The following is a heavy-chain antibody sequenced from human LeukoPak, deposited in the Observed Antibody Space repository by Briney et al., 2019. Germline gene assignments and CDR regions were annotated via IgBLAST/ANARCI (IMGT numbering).Heavy chain of an antibody. Sequence: SETLSLTCAVYGGSFSGYYWSWIRQPPGKGLEWIGEINHSGSTNYNPSLKSRVTISVDTSKNQFSLKLSSVTAADTAVYFCARGPYSYDSSGAYDIWGQGTMVTVSS. J-gene: IGHJ3*02. CDR3: ARGPYSYDSSGAYDI. D-gene: IGHD3-22*01. CDR1: GGSFSGYY. CDR2: INHSGST. V-gene: IGHV4-34*01.